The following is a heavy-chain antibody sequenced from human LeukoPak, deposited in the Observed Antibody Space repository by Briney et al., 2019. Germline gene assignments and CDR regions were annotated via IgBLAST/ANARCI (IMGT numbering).Heavy chain of an antibody. CDR2: IKQDGSEE. V-gene: IGHV3-7*04. CDR1: GFTFSSYW. CDR3: AGDRKRRYWYMDF. J-gene: IGHJ4*01. Sequence: PGGSLRLSCAASGFTFSSYWMSWVRQAPGKGLEWVANIKQDGSEEYYADSVKGRFTISRDNAKNSLYLQMNSLRAEDTAVYYCAGDRKRRYWYMDFWGQGTMVTVSS. D-gene: IGHD2-8*02.